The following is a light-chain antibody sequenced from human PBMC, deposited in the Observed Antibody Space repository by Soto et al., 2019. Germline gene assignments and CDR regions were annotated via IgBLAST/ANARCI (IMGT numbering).Light chain of an antibody. CDR1: SSNIGAGYD. CDR2: GNS. J-gene: IGLJ2*01. V-gene: IGLV1-40*01. Sequence: QSVLTQPPSVSGAPGQRVTISCTGSSSNIGAGYDVHWYQQLPGTAPKLLIYGNSNRPSGVPDRFSGSKSGTSASLAITGLQAEDAADYYCQSYDSSLSGSVFGGGTKLPVL. CDR3: QSYDSSLSGSV.